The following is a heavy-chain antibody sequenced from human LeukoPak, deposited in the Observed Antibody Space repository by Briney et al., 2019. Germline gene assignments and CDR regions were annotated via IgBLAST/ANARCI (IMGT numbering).Heavy chain of an antibody. J-gene: IGHJ4*02. CDR1: GFTFSSYG. V-gene: IGHV3-33*08. CDR3: ARGPDYSNYYFDY. D-gene: IGHD4-11*01. CDR2: IWYDGSNK. Sequence: GGSLRLSCAASGFTFSSYGMHWVRQAPGKGLEWVAVIWYDGSNKYYADSVKGRFTISRDNSKDTLYLQMNSLRAEDTAVYYCARGPDYSNYYFDYWGQGTLVTVSS.